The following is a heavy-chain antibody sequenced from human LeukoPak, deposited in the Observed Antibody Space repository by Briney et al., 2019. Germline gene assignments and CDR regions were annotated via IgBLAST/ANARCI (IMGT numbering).Heavy chain of an antibody. CDR1: GFTFSSYA. CDR3: AKDLAYSSSAGFDY. Sequence: GGSLRLSCAASGFTFSSYAMSWVRQAPGKGLEWVSAISGSGVSTYYADSVKGRFTISRDNSKNTLYLQMNSLRAEDTAVYYCAKDLAYSSSAGFDYWGQGTLVTVSS. V-gene: IGHV3-23*01. D-gene: IGHD6-6*01. J-gene: IGHJ4*02. CDR2: ISGSGVST.